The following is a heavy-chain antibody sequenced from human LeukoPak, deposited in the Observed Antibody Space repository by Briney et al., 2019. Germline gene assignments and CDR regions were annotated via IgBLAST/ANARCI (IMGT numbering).Heavy chain of an antibody. Sequence: PGGSLRLSCAASGFTFSSYGMHWVRQAPGKGLEWVAFIRYDGSNKYYADSVKARFIISRDNSKNTVYLQMNSLRAEDTAVYYCARGKDTMVRGVIWSYFDYWGQGTLVTVSS. J-gene: IGHJ4*02. V-gene: IGHV3-30*02. CDR1: GFTFSSYG. CDR3: ARGKDTMVRGVIWSYFDY. D-gene: IGHD3-10*01. CDR2: IRYDGSNK.